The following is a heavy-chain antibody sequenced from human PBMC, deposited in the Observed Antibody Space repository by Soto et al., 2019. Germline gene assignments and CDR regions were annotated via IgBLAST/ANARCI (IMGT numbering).Heavy chain of an antibody. CDR3: GTIVRGLEAFDI. CDR1: GGSISSYY. CDR2: IYYSGST. D-gene: IGHD3-3*01. Sequence: SSETLSLTCTVSGGSISSYYWSWIRQPPGKGLEWIGYIYYSGSTNYNPSLKSRVTISVDTSKNQFSLKLSSVTADDTAVHYCGTIVRGLEAFDIWGQGTMVTVSS. J-gene: IGHJ3*02. V-gene: IGHV4-59*01.